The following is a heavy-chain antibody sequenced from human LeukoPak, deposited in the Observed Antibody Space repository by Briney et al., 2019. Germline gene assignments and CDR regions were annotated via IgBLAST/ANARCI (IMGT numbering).Heavy chain of an antibody. CDR3: ARAGYDFWSGYCDF. D-gene: IGHD3-3*01. CDR1: GYTFTGYY. J-gene: IGHJ4*02. Sequence: ASVKVSCKASGYTFTGYYMHWVRQTPGQGLEWMGWINRNSGGTNYAQKFQGRVTMTRDTSISTAHMELSRLRSDDTAVYYCARAGYDFWSGYCDFWGQGTLVTVSS. CDR2: INRNSGGT. V-gene: IGHV1-2*02.